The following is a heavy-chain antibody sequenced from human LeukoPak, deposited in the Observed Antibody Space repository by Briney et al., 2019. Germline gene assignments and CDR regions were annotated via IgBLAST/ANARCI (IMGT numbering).Heavy chain of an antibody. CDR2: IKSKTDGGTT. V-gene: IGHV3-15*01. D-gene: IGHD3-22*01. CDR1: GFTFSNAW. J-gene: IGHJ5*02. Sequence: GGSLRLSCAASGFTFSNAWMSWVRQAPGKGLEWVGRIKSKTDGGTTDYAAPVKGRFTISRDDSKNTLYLQMNSLKTEDTAVYYCTTDPYYYDSSGYYPGRGGRYNWFDPWGQGTLVTVSS. CDR3: TTDPYYYDSSGYYPGRGGRYNWFDP.